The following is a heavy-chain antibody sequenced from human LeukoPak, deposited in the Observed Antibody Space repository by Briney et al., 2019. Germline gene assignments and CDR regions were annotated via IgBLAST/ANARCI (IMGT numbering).Heavy chain of an antibody. CDR3: AKEFGLSVAFDY. J-gene: IGHJ4*02. Sequence: GRSLRLSCAASGFSFRSYAMHWVRQAPGKGLEWVAVISYDGSNKYYADSVKGRFTISRDNSKNTLYLQMNSLRAEDTAVYYCAKEFGLSVAFDYWGQGTLVTVSS. CDR2: ISYDGSNK. V-gene: IGHV3-30*04. D-gene: IGHD6-19*01. CDR1: GFSFRSYA.